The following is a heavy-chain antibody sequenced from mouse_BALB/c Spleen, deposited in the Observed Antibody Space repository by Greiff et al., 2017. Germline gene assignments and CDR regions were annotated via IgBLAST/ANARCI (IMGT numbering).Heavy chain of an antibody. CDR2: IDPENGNT. CDR1: GFNIKDYY. V-gene: IGHV14-1*02. CDR3: ASAPPSDY. J-gene: IGHJ2*01. Sequence: VQLQQSGAELVRPGALVKLSCKASGFNIKDYYMHWVKQRPEQGLEWIGWIDPENGNTIYDPKFQGKASITADTSSNTAYLQLSSLTSEDTAVYYCASAPPSDYWGQGTTLTVSS.